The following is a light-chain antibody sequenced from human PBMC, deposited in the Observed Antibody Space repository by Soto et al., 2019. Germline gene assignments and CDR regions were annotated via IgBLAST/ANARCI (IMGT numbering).Light chain of an antibody. Sequence: DIQLTQSPSFLSASVGDRVTITCRASQGISSSLAWYQQKPGEAPDLLIYDASTLHNAVPPRFSGSGSGTEFTLTVSSLQPEDFATYYCKQVNTYPYTFGQGTKMEIK. V-gene: IGKV1-9*01. J-gene: IGKJ2*01. CDR1: QGISSS. CDR3: KQVNTYPYT. CDR2: DAS.